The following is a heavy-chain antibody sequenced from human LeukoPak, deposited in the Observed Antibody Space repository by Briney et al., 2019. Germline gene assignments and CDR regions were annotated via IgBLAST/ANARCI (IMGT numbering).Heavy chain of an antibody. CDR3: AREPLDSPFDF. Sequence: SETLSLTCTVSGGSVSGFYWNWIRQAAGKGLEWIGRIYTGGSTDYNPSLKSRVTMSADTSKKQFSLKLRSVTAADTAVYYCAREPLDSPFDFWGQGTLVTVSS. D-gene: IGHD1-1*01. CDR2: IYTGGST. V-gene: IGHV4-4*07. CDR1: GGSVSGFY. J-gene: IGHJ4*02.